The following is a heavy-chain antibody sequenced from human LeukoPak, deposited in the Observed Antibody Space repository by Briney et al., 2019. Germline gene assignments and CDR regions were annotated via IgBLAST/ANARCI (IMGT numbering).Heavy chain of an antibody. CDR2: INHRGST. CDR1: GGSFSGYY. V-gene: IGHV4-34*01. CDR3: ARWRTPRGDY. Sequence: PSETLSLTCAGYGGSFSGYYWSWIRQPPGRGLEWIGEINHRGSTNYNPSLKSRVTISVDTSKSHFSLKLSSVTAADTAVYYCARWRTPRGDYWGQGTLVTVSS. D-gene: IGHD1-14*01. J-gene: IGHJ4*02.